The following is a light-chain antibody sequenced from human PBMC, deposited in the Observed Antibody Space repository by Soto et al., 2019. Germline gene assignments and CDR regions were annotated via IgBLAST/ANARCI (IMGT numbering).Light chain of an antibody. CDR1: QGISSY. CDR2: DAS. V-gene: IGKV1-39*01. CDR3: PQSYTTVYT. Sequence: IEVTHSPSSLSSSLGARFTITYLASQGISSYLAWYRQKLGKAPTLLIYDASTLQSGVPSRFSGIGSGTDFALTITSLQPDDSATYYCPQSYTTVYTFGQGTKVDI. J-gene: IGKJ2*01.